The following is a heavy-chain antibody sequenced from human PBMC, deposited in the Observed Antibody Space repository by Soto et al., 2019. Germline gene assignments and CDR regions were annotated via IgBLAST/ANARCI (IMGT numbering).Heavy chain of an antibody. V-gene: IGHV5-51*01. CDR1: GYTFTNYW. CDR3: AASIFYYGMDV. J-gene: IGHJ6*02. CDR2: IYPGDSDT. Sequence: GSLKISCNGSGYTFTNYWIGWVRQMPGKGPEWMGIIYPGDSDTKYNPSFQGQVTISADKSITTTYLQWSSLKASDTAIYYCAASIFYYGMDVWGQGTTVTVSS.